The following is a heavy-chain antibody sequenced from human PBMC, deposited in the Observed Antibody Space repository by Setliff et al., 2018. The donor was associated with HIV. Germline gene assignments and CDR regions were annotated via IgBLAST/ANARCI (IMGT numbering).Heavy chain of an antibody. V-gene: IGHV1-46*01. D-gene: IGHD3-16*02. J-gene: IGHJ6*03. CDR1: GYTFSNYY. Sequence: ASVKVSCKASGYTFSNYYIHWVRQAPGQGLEWMGIINPSAVTSYGQKFQGRLTVTRDTSTSTAYMELSSLRSEDTAVYYCVRGGQYYRSTYYYYYMDVWGKGTTVTVSS. CDR2: INPSAVT. CDR3: VRGGQYYRSTYYYYYMDV.